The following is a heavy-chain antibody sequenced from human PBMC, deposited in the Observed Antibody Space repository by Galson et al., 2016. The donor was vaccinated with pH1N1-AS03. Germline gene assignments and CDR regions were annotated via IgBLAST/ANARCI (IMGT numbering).Heavy chain of an antibody. CDR2: TYYRSKWYN. Sequence: CAISGDSVSSNSAAWNWIRQSPSRGLEWLGRTYYRSKWYNDYAVSVKSRITINPDTSKNQFSLQLNSVTPEDTAVYYCARGHYSSSLYWFDPWGQGTLVTVSS. D-gene: IGHD6-6*01. V-gene: IGHV6-1*01. CDR3: ARGHYSSSLYWFDP. CDR1: GDSVSSNSAA. J-gene: IGHJ5*02.